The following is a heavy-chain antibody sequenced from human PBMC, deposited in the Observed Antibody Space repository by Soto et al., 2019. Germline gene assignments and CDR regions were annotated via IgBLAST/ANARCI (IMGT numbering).Heavy chain of an antibody. D-gene: IGHD6-13*01. CDR2: IFPSGST. V-gene: IGHV4-39*07. J-gene: IGHJ4*02. CDR3: GRDPSGAYSSSYSGIDY. CDR1: GASISSSGYH. Sequence: SETLSLTCIVSGASISSSGYHWGWIRQPPGKGLEWIGSIFPSGSTYYNPSLHSRVAKSEDMSKNQFSLTLISMTAADTAVYYCGRDPSGAYSSSYSGIDYWGQGTLVT.